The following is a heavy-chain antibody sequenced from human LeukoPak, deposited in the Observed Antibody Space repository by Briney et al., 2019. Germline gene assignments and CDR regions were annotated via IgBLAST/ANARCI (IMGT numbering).Heavy chain of an antibody. CDR1: GVTFSSNV. CDR3: ASVGGYDPLFDY. CDR2: ISHDGSNK. J-gene: IGHJ4*02. V-gene: IGHV3-30-3*01. D-gene: IGHD5-12*01. Sequence: GGSLRLSCATSGVTFSSNVIHWVRQAPGKGLEWVAVISHDGSNKYYADSVKGRFTISRDNSKDTLYLQMNSLRVEDTAVYYCASVGGYDPLFDYWGQGTLVTVSS.